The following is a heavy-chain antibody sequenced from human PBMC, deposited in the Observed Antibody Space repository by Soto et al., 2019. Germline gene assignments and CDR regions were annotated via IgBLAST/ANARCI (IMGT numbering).Heavy chain of an antibody. CDR3: ARDPSNYYDSSGYPPDY. J-gene: IGHJ4*02. CDR2: ISSSSSTI. CDR1: GFTFSSYS. D-gene: IGHD3-22*01. Sequence: EVQLMESGGGLVQPGGSLRLSCAASGFTFSSYSMNWVRQAPGKGLEWVSYISSSSSTIYYADSVKGRFTISRDNAKNSLYLQMNSLRDEDTAVYYCARDPSNYYDSSGYPPDYWGQGTLVTVSS. V-gene: IGHV3-48*02.